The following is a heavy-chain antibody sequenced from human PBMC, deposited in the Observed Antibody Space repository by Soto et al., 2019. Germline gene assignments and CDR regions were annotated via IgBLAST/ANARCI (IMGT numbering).Heavy chain of an antibody. CDR2: INPSGGST. CDR1: VYTFTSNY. CDR3: ARGGTKAAAIISTFYYYYDGMDV. D-gene: IGHD2-2*01. V-gene: IGHV1-46*01. J-gene: IGHJ6*02. Sequence: ASVKVSCKASVYTFTSNYMPWVLPAPGQGHEWMGIINPSGGSTSYAQKFQGRVTMTRDTSTSTVYMELSSLRSEETAVYYCARGGTKAAAIISTFYYYYDGMDVWGQGTTVTVSS.